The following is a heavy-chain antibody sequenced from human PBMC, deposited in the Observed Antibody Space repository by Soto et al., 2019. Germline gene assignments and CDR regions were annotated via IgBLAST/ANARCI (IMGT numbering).Heavy chain of an antibody. CDR1: GGSLSKYY. CDR2: ISTSGHV. CDR3: ARDNNDFWSLYPLAFDY. Sequence: SETLSLTCSVSGGSLSKYYWSWIRQPAGKGLEWIGRISTSGHVVSKVSLRSRLTMSVDMSNNHFPLKLTSVTAADTAVYYCARDNNDFWSLYPLAFDYWGQGALVTVSS. V-gene: IGHV4-4*07. D-gene: IGHD3-3*01. J-gene: IGHJ4*02.